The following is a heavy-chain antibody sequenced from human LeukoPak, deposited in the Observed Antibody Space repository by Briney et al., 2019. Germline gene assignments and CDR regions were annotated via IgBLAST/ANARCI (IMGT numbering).Heavy chain of an antibody. Sequence: SETLSLTCAVYGGSFSGYYWSWIRQPPGKGLEWIGEINHSGSTNHNPSLKSRVTISVDTSKNQLSLKLSSVTAADTAVYYCARTGSYSSSWYAGWFDPWGQGTLVTVSS. CDR3: ARTGSYSSSWYAGWFDP. V-gene: IGHV4-34*01. D-gene: IGHD6-13*01. J-gene: IGHJ5*02. CDR1: GGSFSGYY. CDR2: INHSGST.